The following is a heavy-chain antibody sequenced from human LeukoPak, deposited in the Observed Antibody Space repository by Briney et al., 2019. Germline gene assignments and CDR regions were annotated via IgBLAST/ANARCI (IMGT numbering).Heavy chain of an antibody. J-gene: IGHJ4*02. Sequence: GGSLRLSCAASGFTFSGCAMSWVRQAPGKGLEWVSIISGSGDSTYYADSVKGRFTISRDNSKNTLSLQMNSLRAEDTAVYYCAKDPARYGVTGYFDYWGQGTLVTVSS. CDR1: GFTFSGCA. D-gene: IGHD4-17*01. V-gene: IGHV3-23*01. CDR3: AKDPARYGVTGYFDY. CDR2: ISGSGDST.